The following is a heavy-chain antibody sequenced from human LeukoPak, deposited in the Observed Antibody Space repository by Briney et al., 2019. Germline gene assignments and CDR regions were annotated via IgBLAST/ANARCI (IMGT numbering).Heavy chain of an antibody. V-gene: IGHV1-2*02. CDR1: GYIFTGYY. Sequence: ASVKVSCKASGYIFTGYYMHWVRQAPGQGLEWMGWINPNSGATNYAQKFQGRVTMTRDMSISTVYMEVSSLRSDDTAVYYCAKEGLERWKLSGYYWGQGTLVTVSS. D-gene: IGHD2-15*01. CDR3: AKEGLERWKLSGYY. J-gene: IGHJ4*02. CDR2: INPNSGAT.